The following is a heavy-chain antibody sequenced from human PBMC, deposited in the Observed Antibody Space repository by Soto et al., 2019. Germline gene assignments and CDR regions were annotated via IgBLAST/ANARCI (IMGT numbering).Heavy chain of an antibody. CDR2: IYWDDDK. D-gene: IGHD1-26*01. CDR1: GFSLTTSGVG. V-gene: IGHV2-5*02. Sequence: QITLKESGPTLVKPTQTLTLTCTFSGFSLTTSGVGVGWIRQPPGKALEWLALIYWDDDKRYSPSLKSRLTITRDASKNQVVLTMTNMDPVDTATYYCLYRGGAPRGGYYFDYWGQGTLVTVSS. J-gene: IGHJ4*02. CDR3: LYRGGAPRGGYYFDY.